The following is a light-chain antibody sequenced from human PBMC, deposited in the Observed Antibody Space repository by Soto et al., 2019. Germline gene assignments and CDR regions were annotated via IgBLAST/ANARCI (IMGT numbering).Light chain of an antibody. CDR3: QQYGTSTRT. CDR1: QSIDNF. CDR2: DAS. Sequence: DIVLRQSPDTLSLSPGEGATLSCRASQSIDNFLAWYQQKFGQAPRLLIYDASSRATGIPDRFSGSGSGADFTLTISRLEPEDFAVYYCQQYGTSTRTFGQGTKLDIK. J-gene: IGKJ2*01. V-gene: IGKV3-20*01.